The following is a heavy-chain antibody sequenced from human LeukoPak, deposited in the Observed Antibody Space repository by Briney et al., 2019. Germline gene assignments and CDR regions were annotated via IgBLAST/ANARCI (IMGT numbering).Heavy chain of an antibody. CDR2: ISYIGST. CDR1: DDSFSSHF. Sequence: ASETLSLTCAVSDDSFSSHFWTWIRQPPGKGLEWIGYISYIGSTNYNPSLKSRVTISIDTSKNQFSLKLSSVTAADTAVYYCARDLVTVTKGFDIWGQGTMVSVSS. CDR3: ARDLVTVTKGFDI. J-gene: IGHJ3*02. V-gene: IGHV4-59*11. D-gene: IGHD4-17*01.